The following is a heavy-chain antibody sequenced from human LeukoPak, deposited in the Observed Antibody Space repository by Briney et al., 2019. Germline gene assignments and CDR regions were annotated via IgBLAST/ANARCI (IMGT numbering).Heavy chain of an antibody. J-gene: IGHJ4*02. Sequence: HPGGSLRLSCAASGFTFSSCEMNWVRQAPGKGLEWVSYISSSGSTIYYADSVKGRFTISRDNAKNSLYLQMNSLRAEDTAVYYCARGGVYSTSAVDYWGQGTLVTVSS. CDR2: ISSSGSTI. V-gene: IGHV3-48*03. D-gene: IGHD6-6*01. CDR1: GFTFSSCE. CDR3: ARGGVYSTSAVDY.